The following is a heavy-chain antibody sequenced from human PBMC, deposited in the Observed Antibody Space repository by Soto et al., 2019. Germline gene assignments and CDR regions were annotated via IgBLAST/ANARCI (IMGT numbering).Heavy chain of an antibody. V-gene: IGHV3-23*02. Sequence: GGSLSPSCQAFGSTFGSYPLSWVRQAPGKGLKWFPALSGRGGRTYYQNPVKGRFTISRENSKNTRYLQRKSLKPKKRTEYYWAKDPRYSYPTDYGGQGPLVTVSS. CDR2: LSGRGGRT. CDR3: AKDPRYSYPTDY. J-gene: IGHJ4*02. CDR1: GSTFGSYP. D-gene: IGHD5-18*01.